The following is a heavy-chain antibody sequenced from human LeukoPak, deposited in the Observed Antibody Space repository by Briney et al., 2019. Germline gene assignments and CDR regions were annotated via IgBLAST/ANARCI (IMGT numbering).Heavy chain of an antibody. CDR1: GFTFSSHA. V-gene: IGHV3-23*01. D-gene: IGHD3-10*01. CDR3: AKDASYFPQYVDY. CDR2: IRGSGGST. J-gene: IGHJ4*02. Sequence: GGSMRLSCAASGFTFSSHAMSWVRQAPGKGLEWVSAIRGSGGSTYYADSVKGRLILSRHQSKNPLYMQMNSLRAEDTAVYNCAKDASYFPQYVDYWGQGALVTVSS.